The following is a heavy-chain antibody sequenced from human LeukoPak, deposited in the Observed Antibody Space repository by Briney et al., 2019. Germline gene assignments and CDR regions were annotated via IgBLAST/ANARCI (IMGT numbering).Heavy chain of an antibody. D-gene: IGHD1-26*01. CDR2: MYYRGNT. CDR3: ARGGFGGSDQPVKEDAFDI. Sequence: PSETLSLTCTVSGGSISSYYWSWIRQPPGKGLEWIGYMYYRGNTNYDPSLKSRVTISVDTSKNQFSLKLSSVTAADTAVYYCARGGFGGSDQPVKEDAFDICGQGTMVTASS. CDR1: GGSISSYY. J-gene: IGHJ3*02. V-gene: IGHV4-59*12.